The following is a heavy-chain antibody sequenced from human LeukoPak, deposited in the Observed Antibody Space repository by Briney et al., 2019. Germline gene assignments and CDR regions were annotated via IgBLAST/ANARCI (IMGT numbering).Heavy chain of an antibody. J-gene: IGHJ4*02. Sequence: SETLSLTCTVSGGSISSTDDYWGWIRQPPGKGPEWIGSIYYSGSTYYNPSLKSRVTISVDTSKNQFSLKLSSVTAADTAVYYCAMEGATYYYDSSGLHVWGQGTLVTVSS. V-gene: IGHV4-39*07. CDR3: AMEGATYYYDSSGLHV. CDR2: IYYSGST. CDR1: GGSISSTDDY. D-gene: IGHD3-22*01.